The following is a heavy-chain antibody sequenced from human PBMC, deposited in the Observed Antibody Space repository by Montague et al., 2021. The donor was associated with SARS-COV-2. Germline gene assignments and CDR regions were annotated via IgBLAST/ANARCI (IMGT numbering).Heavy chain of an antibody. CDR2: IYWNDDK. CDR3: AHRKSGRPIEFAF. D-gene: IGHD3-3*02. J-gene: IGHJ4*02. V-gene: IGHV2-5*01. Sequence: PALVKPTQTLTLTCTFSGFSLDSRGVGVGWIRQPPGKALECLALIYWNDDKRYSPSLQTRLTVTKDTSKNQVVLTMTNMDPVDTATYFCAHRKSGRPIEFAFWGQGTLVTVSS. CDR1: GFSLDSRGVG.